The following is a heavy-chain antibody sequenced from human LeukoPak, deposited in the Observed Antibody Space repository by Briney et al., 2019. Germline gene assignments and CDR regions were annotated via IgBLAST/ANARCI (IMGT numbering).Heavy chain of an antibody. J-gene: IGHJ3*02. V-gene: IGHV1-69*04. Sequence: ASVKVSCKASGGTFSSYAISWVRQAPGQGLEWMGRIIPTLGIANYAQKFQGRVTITADKSTSTAYMELSSLRSEDTAVYYCARGGYYYGSGISEAFDIWGQGTMVTVSS. D-gene: IGHD3-10*01. CDR3: ARGGYYYGSGISEAFDI. CDR1: GGTFSSYA. CDR2: IIPTLGIA.